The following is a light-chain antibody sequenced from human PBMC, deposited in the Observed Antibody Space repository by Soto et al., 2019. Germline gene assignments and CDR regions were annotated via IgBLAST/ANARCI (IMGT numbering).Light chain of an antibody. V-gene: IGLV1-47*01. CDR2: RNN. CDR1: SSNIGSDY. J-gene: IGLJ2*01. CDR3: AAWDDSLSGHVV. Sequence: QSVLSQPPSASGTPGQWVTISCSGSSSNIGSDYVYWYQQLPGTAPRLLIYRNNQRPSGVPDRLSGSKSGTSASLAISGLRSEDEADYYCAAWDDSLSGHVVFGEGTKLTVL.